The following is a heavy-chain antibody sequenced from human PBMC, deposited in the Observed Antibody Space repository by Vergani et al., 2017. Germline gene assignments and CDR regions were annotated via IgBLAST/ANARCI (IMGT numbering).Heavy chain of an antibody. V-gene: IGHV4-39*07. CDR1: GGSVSSHSYY. CDR2: VYYSGST. CDR3: ARMGGYDEGDAFRIGYFDS. Sequence: QLQLQESGPGLVKPSGTLSLICTVSGGSVSSHSYYWGWIRQPPGKGLEWIGTVYYSGSTYYNPSLRRRINMSVDTSKNQFSLKLNSVTAADTAMYYCARMGGYDEGDAFRIGYFDSWGPGILVTVSS. D-gene: IGHD3-22*01. J-gene: IGHJ4*02.